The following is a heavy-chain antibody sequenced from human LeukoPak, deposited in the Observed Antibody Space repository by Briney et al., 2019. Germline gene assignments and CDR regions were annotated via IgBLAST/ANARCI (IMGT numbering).Heavy chain of an antibody. CDR3: AKDEHIVVVTGSEYFQH. J-gene: IGHJ1*01. Sequence: PGGSLRLSCAASGFTFSSYAMSWVRQAPGRGVEWVSAISGSGGSTYYADSVKGRFTISRDNSKNTLYLQMNCLRAEDTAVYYCAKDEHIVVVTGSEYFQHWGQGTLVTVSS. CDR1: GFTFSSYA. V-gene: IGHV3-23*01. CDR2: ISGSGGST. D-gene: IGHD2-21*02.